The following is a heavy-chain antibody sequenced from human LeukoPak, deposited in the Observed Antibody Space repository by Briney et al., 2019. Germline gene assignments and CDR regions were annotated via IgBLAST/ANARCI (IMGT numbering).Heavy chain of an antibody. CDR2: IYTSGST. V-gene: IGHV4-4*07. CDR3: ASTNVGYTYSSGWYSAEYFQH. J-gene: IGHJ1*01. Sequence: SETLSLTCTVSGGSISSYYWSWIRQPAGKGLEWIGRIYTSGSTNYNPSLKSRVTMSVDTSKNQFSLELSSVTAADTAVYYCASTNVGYTYSSGWYSAEYFQHWGQGTLVAVSS. CDR1: GGSISSYY. D-gene: IGHD6-19*01.